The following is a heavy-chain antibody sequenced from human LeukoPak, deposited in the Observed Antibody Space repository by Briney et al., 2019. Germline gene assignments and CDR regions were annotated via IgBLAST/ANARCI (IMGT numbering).Heavy chain of an antibody. CDR2: INPTTGDT. J-gene: IGHJ3*02. V-gene: IGHV1-46*01. Sequence: ASVKGSCKASGYTFTSYYMHWVRQAPGQGLEWMGIINPTTGDTTYAQKFQGRLTMTKDMSTSTVYMELSSLTSEDTAVFYCARYGFSAVWQGGWHAFDIWGQGTVVTVS. CDR3: ARYGFSAVWQGGWHAFDI. CDR1: GYTFTSYY. D-gene: IGHD2-15*01.